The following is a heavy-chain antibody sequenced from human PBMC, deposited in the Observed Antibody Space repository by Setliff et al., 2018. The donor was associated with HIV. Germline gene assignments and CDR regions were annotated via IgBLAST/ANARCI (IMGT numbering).Heavy chain of an antibody. Sequence: GGSLRLSCTASGFNFTIYNINWVRQAPGKGLEWVSSISGSGTYTYYADSLKGRLTISRDNSKNTLYLQMNSLRSEDTAVYYCARVRRGSSWTLTTLRTLDYWGQGTLVTVSS. CDR2: ISGSGTYT. V-gene: IGHV3-21*04. CDR3: ARVRRGSSWTLTTLRTLDY. CDR1: GFNFTIYN. J-gene: IGHJ4*02. D-gene: IGHD4-17*01.